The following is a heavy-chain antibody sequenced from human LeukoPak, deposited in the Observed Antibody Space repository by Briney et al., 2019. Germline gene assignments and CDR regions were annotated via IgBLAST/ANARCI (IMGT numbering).Heavy chain of an antibody. J-gene: IGHJ5*02. V-gene: IGHV3-21*01. CDR2: ISSSSSYI. CDR3: ARAGGSWYNLCNWFDP. CDR1: GFTFSSYS. D-gene: IGHD6-13*01. Sequence: GGSLRLSCAASGFTFSSYSMNWVRQAPGKGLEWVSSISSSSSYIYYADSVKGRFTISRDNAKNSLYLQMNSLRAEDTAVYYCARAGGSWYNLCNWFDPWGQGTLVTVSS.